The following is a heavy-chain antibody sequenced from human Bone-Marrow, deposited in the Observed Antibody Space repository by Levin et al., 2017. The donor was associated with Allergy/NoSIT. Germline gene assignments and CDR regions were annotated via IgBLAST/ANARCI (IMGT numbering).Heavy chain of an antibody. J-gene: IGHJ4*02. D-gene: IGHD3-9*01. V-gene: IGHV1-18*01. Sequence: GESLKISCKASGYTFTSYGISWVRQAPGQGLEWMGWISAYNGNTNYAQKLQGRVTMTTDTSTSTAYMELRSLRSDDTAVYYCARVPATGYCDYWGQGTLVTVSS. CDR1: GYTFTSYG. CDR2: ISAYNGNT. CDR3: ARVPATGYCDY.